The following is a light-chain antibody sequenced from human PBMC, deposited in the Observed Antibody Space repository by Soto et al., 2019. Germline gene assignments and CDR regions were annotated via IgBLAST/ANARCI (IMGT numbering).Light chain of an antibody. J-gene: IGKJ5*01. CDR2: GAS. V-gene: IGKV3-11*01. Sequence: IVLTQSPGTLSLSPGESATLSFRAILNVTGRFLAWFHHKPGHSPRLLLYGASRRATGIPERFSGDGSGTDFTLTISSLEPEDFAVYYCQQRSNWPPMVTFGQGTRLEIK. CDR1: LNVTGRF. CDR3: QQRSNWPPMVT.